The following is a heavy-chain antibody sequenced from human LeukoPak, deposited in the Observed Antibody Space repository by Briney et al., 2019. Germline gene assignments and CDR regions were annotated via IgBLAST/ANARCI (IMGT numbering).Heavy chain of an antibody. J-gene: IGHJ4*02. CDR3: AKHQGPGMHIFDF. V-gene: IGHV3-23*01. Sequence: DSVKGRLTISRDNSKNTLFLQMNSLRAEDTAVYYCAKHQGPGMHIFDFWGQGTLVTVSS.